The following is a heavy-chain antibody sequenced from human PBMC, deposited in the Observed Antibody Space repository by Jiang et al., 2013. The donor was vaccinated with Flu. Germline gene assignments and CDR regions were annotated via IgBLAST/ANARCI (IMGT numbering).Heavy chain of an antibody. CDR2: ISGSGGST. CDR1: GFTFSSYA. CDR3: AKVTYITIFGVVTKTDAFDI. Sequence: PGGSLRLSCAASGFTFSSYAMSWVRQAPGKGLEWVSAISGSGGSTYYADSVKGRFTISRDNSKNTLYLQMNSLRAEDTAVYYCAKVTYITIFGVVTKTDAFDIWGQGTMVTVSS. J-gene: IGHJ3*02. D-gene: IGHD3-3*01. V-gene: IGHV3-23*01.